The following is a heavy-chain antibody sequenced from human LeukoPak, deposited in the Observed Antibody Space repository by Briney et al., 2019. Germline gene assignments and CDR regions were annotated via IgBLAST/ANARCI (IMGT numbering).Heavy chain of an antibody. J-gene: IGHJ4*02. Sequence: PGGSLRLSCAASGFAFRNYYMDWIRQAPGKGLEWVAYISSSGTIIYYAESVKGRFTISRDNAKNSLYLQMNSLRAEDTALYYCARDLAMAGRDLDYWGQGTLVTVSS. V-gene: IGHV3-11*01. D-gene: IGHD6-19*01. CDR1: GFAFRNYY. CDR2: ISSSGTII. CDR3: ARDLAMAGRDLDY.